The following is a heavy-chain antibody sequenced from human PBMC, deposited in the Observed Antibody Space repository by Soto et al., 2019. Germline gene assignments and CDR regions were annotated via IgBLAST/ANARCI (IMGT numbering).Heavy chain of an antibody. CDR3: ARDLGGNGGYYYYGMDV. V-gene: IGHV1-2*02. J-gene: IGHJ6*02. CDR2: INPNSGGT. Sequence: ASVKVSCKASGYTFTSYYMHWVRQAPGQGLEWMGWINPNSGGTNYAQKFQGRVTMTRDTSISTAYMELSRLRSDDTAVYYCARDLGGNGGYYYYGMDVWGQGTTVTVSS. D-gene: IGHD2-15*01. CDR1: GYTFTSYY.